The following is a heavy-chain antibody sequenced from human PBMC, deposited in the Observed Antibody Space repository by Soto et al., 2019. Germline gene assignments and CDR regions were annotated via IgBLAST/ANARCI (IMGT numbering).Heavy chain of an antibody. Sequence: QLQLQESGPGLVKPSETLSLTCTVSGGSISSSSYYWGWIRQPPGKGLEWIGSIYYSGSTYYNPSLKSRVTISVDTSKNQFALKLSSVTAADTAVYCCARPRGSSNWFDPWGQGTLVTVSS. CDR2: IYYSGST. J-gene: IGHJ5*02. CDR3: ARPRGSSNWFDP. CDR1: GGSISSSSYY. V-gene: IGHV4-39*01. D-gene: IGHD1-26*01.